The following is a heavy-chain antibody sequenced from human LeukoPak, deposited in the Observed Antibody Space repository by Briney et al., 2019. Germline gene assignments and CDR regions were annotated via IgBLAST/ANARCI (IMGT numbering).Heavy chain of an antibody. J-gene: IGHJ4*02. CDR3: ARDRGKWEPTLN. Sequence: ASVKVSCKASGGTFSSYAISWVRQAPGQGLEWMGRIIPILGTATYAQKFQGRVTITADKSTSTAYMELSSLRSEDTAVYYCARDRGKWEPTLNWGQGTLVTVSS. D-gene: IGHD1-26*01. CDR2: IIPILGTA. CDR1: GGTFSSYA. V-gene: IGHV1-69*04.